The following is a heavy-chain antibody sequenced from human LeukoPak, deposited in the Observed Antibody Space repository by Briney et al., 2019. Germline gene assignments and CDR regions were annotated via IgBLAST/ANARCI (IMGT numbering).Heavy chain of an antibody. CDR1: GNTFTGYY. V-gene: IGHV1-2*02. CDR3: ATVKAKDAFDI. J-gene: IGHJ3*02. CDR2: INPNSGGT. Sequence: ASVKVSCKTSGNTFTGYYIHWVRQAPGQGPEWMGWINPNSGGTNYAQKFQVRVTMTRDTSISTAYMELTRLGSDDTAVYYCATVKAKDAFDIWGQGTMVTVSS.